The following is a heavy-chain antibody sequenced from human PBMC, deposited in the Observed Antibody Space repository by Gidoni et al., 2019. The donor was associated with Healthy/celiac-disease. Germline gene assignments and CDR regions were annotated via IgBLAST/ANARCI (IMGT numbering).Heavy chain of an antibody. V-gene: IGHV1-69*01. J-gene: IGHJ3*02. CDR1: GGTFSSYA. CDR3: ASRDSGYAHDAFDI. CDR2: IIPIFGTA. D-gene: IGHD5-12*01. Sequence: QVQLVQSGAEVKKPGSSVKVSCKASGGTFSSYAISWVRQAPGQGLEWKGGIIPIFGTANYAQKFQGRVTITADESTSTAYMELSSLRSEDTAVYYCASRDSGYAHDAFDIWGQGTMVTVSS.